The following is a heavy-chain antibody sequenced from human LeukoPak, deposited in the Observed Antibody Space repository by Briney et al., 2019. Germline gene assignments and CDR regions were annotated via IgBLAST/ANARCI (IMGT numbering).Heavy chain of an antibody. CDR3: ARGGDSSSWSVDH. V-gene: IGHV4-34*01. CDR1: GGSFSGYC. D-gene: IGHD6-13*01. CDR2: INHSGST. J-gene: IGHJ4*02. Sequence: SETLSLTCAVYGGSFSGYCWSWIRQPPGKGLEWIGEINHSGSTNYNPSLKSRVTMSVDTSKNQFSLRLSSVTAADTAVYYCARGGDSSSWSVDHWGQGTLVTVSS.